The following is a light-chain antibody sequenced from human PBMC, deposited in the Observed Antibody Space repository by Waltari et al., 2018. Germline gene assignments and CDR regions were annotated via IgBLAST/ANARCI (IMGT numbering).Light chain of an antibody. CDR2: AAS. CDR3: QQYYSSPAT. Sequence: AIRITQSPSSPSASTGDRVTITCRASQRISSYLAWYQQKPGKAPKVLIYAASTLQSGVPSRFSGSGSGTDFTLTISCLQSEDFAIYYCQQYYSSPATFGQGTKVEIK. V-gene: IGKV1-8*01. CDR1: QRISSY. J-gene: IGKJ1*01.